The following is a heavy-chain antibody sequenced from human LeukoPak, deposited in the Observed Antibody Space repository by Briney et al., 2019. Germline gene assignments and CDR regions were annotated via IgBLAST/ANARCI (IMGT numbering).Heavy chain of an antibody. J-gene: IGHJ4*02. V-gene: IGHV3-21*01. CDR2: ITSGGDYM. Sequence: GGSLRLSCAASGFTFGGYTLSWVRQAPGKGLQWVSTITSGGDYMYYADPVKGRFTISRDDSKNSLSLHMNSLRAENTAVYYCARVSIFGVVIANDYWGQGTVVTVSS. CDR1: GFTFGGYT. D-gene: IGHD3-16*02. CDR3: ARVSIFGVVIANDY.